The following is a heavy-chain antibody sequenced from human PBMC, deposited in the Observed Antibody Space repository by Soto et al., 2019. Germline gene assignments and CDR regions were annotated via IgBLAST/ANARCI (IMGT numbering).Heavy chain of an antibody. CDR1: GFSFSSYG. CDR3: ARVPSRFSGGSSIGFDY. CDR2: IWYDGSNK. Sequence: GGSLRLSCAASGFSFSSYGMHWVRQAPGKGLEWVAVIWYDGSNKYYEDSVKGRFTVSRDNSKNTLYLQMNSLRAEDTAVYYCARVPSRFSGGSSIGFDYWGQGTLVTVSS. V-gene: IGHV3-33*01. D-gene: IGHD2-15*01. J-gene: IGHJ4*02.